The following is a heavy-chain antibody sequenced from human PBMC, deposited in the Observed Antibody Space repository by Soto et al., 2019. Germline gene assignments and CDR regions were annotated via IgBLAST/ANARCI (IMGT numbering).Heavy chain of an antibody. Sequence: PSETLSLTCTVSGGSISSDDYHWTWIRQPPGKGLEWIGYIYYSGSIFYNQSLKSRVTISVDTSKNQFSLNLSSVTAADTAVYFCAREDDGGDRDYYGLDVWGQGTTVTVSS. CDR3: AREDDGGDRDYYGLDV. D-gene: IGHD2-21*02. CDR1: GGSISSDDYH. V-gene: IGHV4-30-4*08. J-gene: IGHJ6*02. CDR2: IYYSGSI.